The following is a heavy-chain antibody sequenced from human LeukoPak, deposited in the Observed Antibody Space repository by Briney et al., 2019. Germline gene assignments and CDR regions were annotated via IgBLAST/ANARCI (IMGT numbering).Heavy chain of an antibody. V-gene: IGHV4-34*01. CDR1: GGSFSGYY. CDR3: ARGLGIAARLVNWFDP. Sequence: SETLSLTCAVYGGSFSGYYWSWIRQPPGKGLEWIGEINHSGSTNYNPSLKSRVTISVDTSKNQFSLKLSSVTAADTAVYYCARGLGIAARLVNWFDPWGQGTLVTVSS. D-gene: IGHD6-6*01. J-gene: IGHJ5*02. CDR2: INHSGST.